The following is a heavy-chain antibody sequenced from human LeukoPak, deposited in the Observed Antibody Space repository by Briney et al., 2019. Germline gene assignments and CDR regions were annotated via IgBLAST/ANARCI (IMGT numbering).Heavy chain of an antibody. CDR2: IYSGGNT. Sequence: GGSLRLSCAASGFTFSTNYMTWVRQAPGKGLEWVSLIYSGGNTDYADSVKGRFTISRDNSKNTVYLQMNSLRAEDSAVYYCARELGDYRNFYHYGLDVWGQGTTVTVSS. CDR1: GFTFSTNY. V-gene: IGHV3-53*01. J-gene: IGHJ6*02. D-gene: IGHD4-17*01. CDR3: ARELGDYRNFYHYGLDV.